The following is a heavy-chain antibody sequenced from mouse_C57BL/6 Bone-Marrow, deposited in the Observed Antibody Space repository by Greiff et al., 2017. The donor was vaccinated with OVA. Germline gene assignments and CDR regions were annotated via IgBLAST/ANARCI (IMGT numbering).Heavy chain of an antibody. J-gene: IGHJ3*01. CDR1: GYTFTDYY. D-gene: IGHD1-1*01. CDR3: ARGVVDIFAY. Sequence: EVQLQQSGPELVKPGASVKISCKASGYTFTDYYMNWVKQSHGKSLEWIGDINPNNGGTSYNQKFKGKATLTVDKSSSTAYMELRSLTSEDAAVYYCARGVVDIFAYWGQGTLVTVSA. V-gene: IGHV1-26*01. CDR2: INPNNGGT.